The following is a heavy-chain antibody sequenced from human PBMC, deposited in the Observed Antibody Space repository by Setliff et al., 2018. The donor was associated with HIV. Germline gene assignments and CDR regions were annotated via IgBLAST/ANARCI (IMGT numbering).Heavy chain of an antibody. CDR2: INHSGST. CDR1: GGSFSGYY. CDR3: ARHSGVASPNWFDP. D-gene: IGHD3-10*01. J-gene: IGHJ5*02. Sequence: SSETLSLTCAVYGGSFSGYYWSWIRQSPGKGLEWIGEINHSGSTNYNPSLKSRVAISVDTSKNQFSLKLSSVTAADTSVYYCARHSGVASPNWFDPWGQGTLVTAPQ. V-gene: IGHV4-34*01.